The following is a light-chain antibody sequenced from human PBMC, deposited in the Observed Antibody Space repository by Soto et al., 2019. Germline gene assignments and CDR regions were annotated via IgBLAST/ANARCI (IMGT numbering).Light chain of an antibody. CDR1: QSLVHKDGNTY. J-gene: IGKJ1*01. V-gene: IGKV2-24*01. Sequence: DIVVTQTPLSSPVALGQAASISCRSSQSLVHKDGNTYLSWFHQRPGQPPRLLIYKVSVRFSGVTDRLSGSGAGTDFPLTISRVETEDVWVYYCMQATQSPCTFGQGTKVEIK. CDR3: MQATQSPCT. CDR2: KVS.